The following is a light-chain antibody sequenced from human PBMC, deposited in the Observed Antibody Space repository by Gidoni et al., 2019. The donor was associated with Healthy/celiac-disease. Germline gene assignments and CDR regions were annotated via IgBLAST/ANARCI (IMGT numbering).Light chain of an antibody. CDR2: DAS. Sequence: EIVLTQSPATLSLSPGERATLPCGASQSVSSYLAWYQQKPGQAPRLLIYDASNRATGIPARFSGSGSGTDFTLTISSLEPEDFAVYYCQQRSNWPPVLTFGGGTKVEIK. CDR1: QSVSSY. CDR3: QQRSNWPPVLT. J-gene: IGKJ4*01. V-gene: IGKV3-11*01.